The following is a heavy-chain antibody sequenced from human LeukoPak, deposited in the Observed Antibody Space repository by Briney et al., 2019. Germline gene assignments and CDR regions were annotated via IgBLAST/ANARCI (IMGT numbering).Heavy chain of an antibody. CDR1: GGTFSSYA. J-gene: IGHJ5*02. D-gene: IGHD3-22*01. Sequence: SVKVSCKASGGTFSSYAISWVQQAPGQGLEWMGGIIPIFGTANYAQKFQGRVTITTDESTSTAYMELSSLRSEDTAVYYCASSYYYDSSGYYLWGQGTLVTVSS. V-gene: IGHV1-69*05. CDR2: IIPIFGTA. CDR3: ASSYYYDSSGYYL.